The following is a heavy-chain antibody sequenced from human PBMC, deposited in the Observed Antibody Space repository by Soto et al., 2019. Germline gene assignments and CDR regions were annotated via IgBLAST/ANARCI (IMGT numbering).Heavy chain of an antibody. D-gene: IGHD6-6*01. J-gene: IGHJ4*02. Sequence: EQVLESGGGLVQPGGSLRLSCEASGFMFNHYAMAWVRQTPGKGLEWVSVISGSTGTTYYADSVKGRFTISRDNSKNTVXLQMNSLRVEDSALYSXAXXXVLGASTLEYWGPGTRVTVSS. CDR3: AXXXVLGASTLEY. CDR1: GFMFNHYA. V-gene: IGHV3-23*01. CDR2: ISGSTGTT.